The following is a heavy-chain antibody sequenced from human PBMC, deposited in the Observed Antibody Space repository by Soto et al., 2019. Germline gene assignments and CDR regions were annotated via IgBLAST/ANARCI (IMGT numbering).Heavy chain of an antibody. J-gene: IGHJ6*02. CDR2: ISYDGSNK. CDR1: GFTFSSYA. Sequence: GGSLRLSCAASGFTFSSYAMHWVRQAPGKGLEWVAVISYDGSNKYYADSVKGRFTISRDNSKNTLYLQMNSLRAEDTAVYYCARGILRSYYYGMDVWGQGTTVTVSS. CDR3: ARGILRSYYYGMDV. D-gene: IGHD5-18*01. V-gene: IGHV3-30-3*01.